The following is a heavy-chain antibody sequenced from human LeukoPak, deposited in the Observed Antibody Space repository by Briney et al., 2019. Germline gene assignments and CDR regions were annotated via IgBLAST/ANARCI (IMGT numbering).Heavy chain of an antibody. CDR2: IIGSTNHI. CDR3: ARDRSGYYDILTGYYVDD. CDR1: GFTFSSYS. D-gene: IGHD3-9*01. V-gene: IGHV3-21*01. Sequence: GGSLRLSCSASGFTFSSYSMNWVRQAPGKGLEWVSSIIGSTNHIYYADSVKGRVTISRDKAKHSLYLQMNSLRSEDPAVYQCARDRSGYYDILTGYYVDDWGQGTLVTVSS. J-gene: IGHJ4*02.